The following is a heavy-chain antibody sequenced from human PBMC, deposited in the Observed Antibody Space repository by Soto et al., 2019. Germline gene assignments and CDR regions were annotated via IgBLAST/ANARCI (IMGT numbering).Heavy chain of an antibody. J-gene: IGHJ6*02. D-gene: IGHD5-18*01. CDR2: ISYDGSNK. CDR3: AQHRRGHSQVYSYYGMDV. CDR1: GFTFSSYG. V-gene: IGHV3-30*18. Sequence: PGGSLRLSCAASGFTFSSYGMHWVRQAPGKGLEWVAVISYDGSNKYYADSVKGRFTISRDNSKNTLYLQMKSLRAEDTAVYYCAQHRRGHSQVYSYYGMDVWGQGTTVTVSS.